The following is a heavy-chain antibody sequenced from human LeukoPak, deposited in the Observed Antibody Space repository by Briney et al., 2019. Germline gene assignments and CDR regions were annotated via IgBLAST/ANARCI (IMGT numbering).Heavy chain of an antibody. J-gene: IGHJ5*02. D-gene: IGHD3-10*01. Sequence: QPGGSLRLSCAASGFTFSSYEMTWVRQAPGKGLEWVSYISSSGSTIYYADSVKGRFTISSDNAKNSLYLQMDGLRDEDTAVYYCARDAQYYGSGSYYKGLDPWGQGTLVTVSS. CDR2: ISSSGSTI. CDR3: ARDAQYYGSGSYYKGLDP. V-gene: IGHV3-48*03. CDR1: GFTFSSYE.